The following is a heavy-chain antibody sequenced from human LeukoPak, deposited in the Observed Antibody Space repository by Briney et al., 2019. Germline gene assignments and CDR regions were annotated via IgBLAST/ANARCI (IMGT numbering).Heavy chain of an antibody. D-gene: IGHD1-26*01. CDR2: VSSTGGTT. V-gene: IGHV3-23*01. CDR1: GFTFSTYG. CDR3: ARFYANEWELPH. Sequence: PGGSLRLSCAASGFTFSTYGMSWVRQAPGKGLEWVSSVSSTGGTTYYADSVKGRFTISRDNSKNTLYLQMNSLRAEDTAVYYCARFYANEWELPHWGQGTLVTVSS. J-gene: IGHJ4*02.